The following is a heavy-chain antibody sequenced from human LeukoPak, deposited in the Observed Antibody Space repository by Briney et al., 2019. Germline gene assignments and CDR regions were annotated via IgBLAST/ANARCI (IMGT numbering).Heavy chain of an antibody. CDR2: IYYSGST. CDR1: GGSISSGDYS. Sequence: SETLSLTCTVSGGSISSGDYSWSWIRQPPGKGLEWIGYIYYSGSTNYNPSLKSRVTISVDTSKNQFSLKLSSVTAADTAVYHCARHREPTARRDAFDIWGQGTMVTVSS. CDR3: ARHREPTARRDAFDI. J-gene: IGHJ3*02. V-gene: IGHV4-61*08.